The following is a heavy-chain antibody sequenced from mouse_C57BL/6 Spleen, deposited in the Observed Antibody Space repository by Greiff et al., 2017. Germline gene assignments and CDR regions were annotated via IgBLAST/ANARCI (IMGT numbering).Heavy chain of an antibody. V-gene: IGHV14-3*01. CDR2: IDPASGNT. D-gene: IGHD1-1*01. Sequence: VQLQQSVAELVRPGASVKLSCTASGFYIKNTYMHWVKQRHEQSLEWIGRIDPASGNTKYAPKFQGKATLTADASSSTAHLQLSSLTSEDTAIYYCARDYGSDFDVWGTGTTLTVSS. CDR3: ARDYGSDFDV. J-gene: IGHJ1*03. CDR1: GFYIKNTY.